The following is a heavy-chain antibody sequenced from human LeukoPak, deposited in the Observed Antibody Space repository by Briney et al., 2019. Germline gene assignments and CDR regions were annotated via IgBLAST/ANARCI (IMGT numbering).Heavy chain of an antibody. V-gene: IGHV1-18*01. CDR2: ISAYSGNT. J-gene: IGHJ6*03. Sequence: ASVKVSCKASGYTFTSYGISWVRQAPGQGLEWMGWISAYSGNTNYAQKLQGRVTMTTDTSTSTAYMELRSLRSDDTAVYYCARGPHTIFVSPYMDVWGKGTTVTVSS. D-gene: IGHD3-3*01. CDR1: GYTFTSYG. CDR3: ARGPHTIFVSPYMDV.